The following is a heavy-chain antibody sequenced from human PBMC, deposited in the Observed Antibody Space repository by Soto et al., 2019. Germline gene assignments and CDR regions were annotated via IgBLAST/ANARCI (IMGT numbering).Heavy chain of an antibody. J-gene: IGHJ4*02. V-gene: IGHV2-5*02. D-gene: IGHD3-9*01. CDR3: AHKGPEDWPLDY. Sequence: QITLKESGPTLVRPTQTLTLTWAFSGFSLSTSEVGVGWIRQPPGKALEWLAVIYWDDSKHYSPSLRSRLTITKDTSKNQVVLTMTNMDPMDTGTYYCAHKGPEDWPLDYWGQGTLVTVSS. CDR2: IYWDDSK. CDR1: GFSLSTSEVG.